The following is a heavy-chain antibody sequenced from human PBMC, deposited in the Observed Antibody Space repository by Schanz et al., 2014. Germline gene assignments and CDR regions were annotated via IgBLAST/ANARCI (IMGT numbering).Heavy chain of an antibody. D-gene: IGHD2-8*01. Sequence: DVQLVDSGGGLVQPGGSLRLSCVVSGFNFRNYWMSWVRQAPGKGLEWVASIKQEGDEKNYVDSVKGRFTISRDNAKNSLFLQMNSLRADDTAVYYCVRDRGFCANDICWLRYYMDVWGNGTTVTVSS. CDR2: IKQEGDEK. V-gene: IGHV3-7*01. CDR3: VRDRGFCANDICWLRYYMDV. J-gene: IGHJ6*03. CDR1: GFNFRNYW.